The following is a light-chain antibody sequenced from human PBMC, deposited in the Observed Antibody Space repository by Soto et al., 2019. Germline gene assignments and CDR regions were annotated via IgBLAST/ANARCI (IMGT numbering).Light chain of an antibody. V-gene: IGKV1-5*03. CDR2: KAS. J-gene: IGKJ1*01. CDR3: QQYDTYWT. Sequence: DIQMTQSPSTLSASVGDSVTVTCRASQSISNWLAWYQQKPGKAPKLLIYKASTLESGVPSRFIGSGSGTEFTLTISSLQPDDFATYYCQQYDTYWTFGQGTKVEIK. CDR1: QSISNW.